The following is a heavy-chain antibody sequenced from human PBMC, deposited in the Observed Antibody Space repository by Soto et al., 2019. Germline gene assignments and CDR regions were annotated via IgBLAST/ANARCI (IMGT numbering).Heavy chain of an antibody. CDR2: IYYSGST. J-gene: IGHJ6*02. CDR1: GGSISSSSDY. V-gene: IGHV4-39*01. Sequence: SETLSRTCTVAGGSISSSSDYWGWIRQPPGKGLEWIGSIYYSGSTYYNPSLKSRVTISVDTSKNQFSLKLSSVTAADTAVYYCAKHGGSGSYYKTYYYYGMDVWGQGTTVTVSS. D-gene: IGHD3-10*01. CDR3: AKHGGSGSYYKTYYYYGMDV.